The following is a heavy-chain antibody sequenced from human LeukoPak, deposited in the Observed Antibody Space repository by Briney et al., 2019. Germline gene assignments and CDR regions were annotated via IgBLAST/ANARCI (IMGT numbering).Heavy chain of an antibody. D-gene: IGHD2-2*01. CDR1: GYTFTGYY. CDR2: INPNSGGT. V-gene: IGHV1-2*02. J-gene: IGHJ6*03. CDR3: ARVLRVVPIYLGTYYMDV. Sequence: ASVKVSCKASGYTFTGYYMHWVRQAPGQGLEWMGWINPNSGGTNYAQKFQGRVTMTRDTSISTAYMELSRLRSDDTAVYYCARVLRVVPIYLGTYYMDVWGKGTTVTVSS.